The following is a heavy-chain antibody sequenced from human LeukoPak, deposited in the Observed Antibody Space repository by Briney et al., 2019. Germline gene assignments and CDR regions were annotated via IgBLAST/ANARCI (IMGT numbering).Heavy chain of an antibody. D-gene: IGHD5-18*01. CDR1: GCSISSGGYS. V-gene: IGHV4-30-2*01. CDR2: INHSGST. CDR3: ARAGYSYAPSWFDP. J-gene: IGHJ5*02. Sequence: SQTLSLTCATSGCSISSGGYSWSWIRQPPGKGLEWIGNINHSGSTYYNPALKSRVTISVDRSKNQFSLKLSSVSAADTAVYYCARAGYSYAPSWFDPWGQGTLVTVSS.